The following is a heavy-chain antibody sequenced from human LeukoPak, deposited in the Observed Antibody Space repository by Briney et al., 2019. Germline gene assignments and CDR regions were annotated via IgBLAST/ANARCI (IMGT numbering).Heavy chain of an antibody. J-gene: IGHJ4*02. D-gene: IGHD1-14*01. CDR3: VRDRNNNYFDY. CDR1: GFAFHIYG. Sequence: GGSLRLSCAASGFAFHIYGMRWVRQAPGKGLEWVALIWSDGTKQFYADSVKGRFTISRDNSNNTVYLHMNSLKAEDTALYYCVRDRNNNYFDYWGQGTLLTVSS. V-gene: IGHV3-33*01. CDR2: IWSDGTKQ.